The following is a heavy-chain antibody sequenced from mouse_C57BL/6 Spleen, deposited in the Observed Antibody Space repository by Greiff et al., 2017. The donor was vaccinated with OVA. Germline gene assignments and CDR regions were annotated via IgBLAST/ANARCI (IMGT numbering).Heavy chain of an antibody. CDR1: GYTFTSYW. CDR3: ARVDSPFYYAMDY. Sequence: QVQLQQPGAELVMPGASVKLSCKASGYTFTSYWMHWVKQRPGQGLEWIGEIDPSDSYTNYNQKFKGKSTLTVDKSSSTAYMQLSSLTSEDSAVYYCARVDSPFYYAMDYWGQGTSVTVSS. CDR2: IDPSDSYT. D-gene: IGHD2-12*01. V-gene: IGHV1-69*01. J-gene: IGHJ4*01.